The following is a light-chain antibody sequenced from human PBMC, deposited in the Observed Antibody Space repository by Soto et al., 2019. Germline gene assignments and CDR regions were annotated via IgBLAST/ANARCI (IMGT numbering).Light chain of an antibody. V-gene: IGLV2-14*02. CDR3: SSYTNTSTRV. J-gene: IGLJ3*02. Sequence: QSALTQPASVSGSPGQSITISCTGTSSDVGAYNLVSWYQQHPGRAPKLFIFDVSNRPSGVSNRFSGSKSGNTASLTISGLQAEDEAFYYCSSYTNTSTRVFGGGTQLTVL. CDR1: SSDVGAYNL. CDR2: DVS.